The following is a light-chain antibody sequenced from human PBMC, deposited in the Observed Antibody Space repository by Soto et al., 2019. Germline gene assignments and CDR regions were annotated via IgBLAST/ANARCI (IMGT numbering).Light chain of an antibody. V-gene: IGKV3-20*01. Sequence: EIVLTQSPGTLSLSPGERATLSCRASQSVSSSYLAWYQQKPGQAPRLLIYGASIRATGIPDRLSGSGSGTDFTLTISRLEPEDFAVYYCQQYGSSPFTFGPGTKVDIK. CDR3: QQYGSSPFT. CDR2: GAS. J-gene: IGKJ3*01. CDR1: QSVSSSY.